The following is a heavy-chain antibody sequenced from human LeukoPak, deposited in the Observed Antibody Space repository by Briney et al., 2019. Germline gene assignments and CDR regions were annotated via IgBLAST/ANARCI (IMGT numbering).Heavy chain of an antibody. CDR2: ITASGDNT. Sequence: GGTLRLSCAASGFTFSSYAVSWVRQAPGKGLERVSGITASGDNTYYADSVKGRFNISRDNSKSTLYLQMNSLRAEDTAVYYCAREEWPSAYYYYYYMDVWGKGTTVTISS. D-gene: IGHD3-3*01. CDR3: AREEWPSAYYYYYYMDV. J-gene: IGHJ6*03. V-gene: IGHV3-23*01. CDR1: GFTFSSYA.